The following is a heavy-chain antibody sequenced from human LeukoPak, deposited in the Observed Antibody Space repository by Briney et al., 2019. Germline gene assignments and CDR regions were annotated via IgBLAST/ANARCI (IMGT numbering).Heavy chain of an antibody. CDR1: GGSISSSSYY. J-gene: IGHJ4*02. CDR3: ARGGAIFGVVRRFFDY. D-gene: IGHD3-3*01. Sequence: SETLSLTCTVSGGSISSSSYYWGWIRQPPGKGLEWIGSIYYSGSTYYNPSLKSRVTISVDTSKNQFSLKLSSVTAADTAVYYCARGGAIFGVVRRFFDYWGQGTLVTVSS. CDR2: IYYSGST. V-gene: IGHV4-39*01.